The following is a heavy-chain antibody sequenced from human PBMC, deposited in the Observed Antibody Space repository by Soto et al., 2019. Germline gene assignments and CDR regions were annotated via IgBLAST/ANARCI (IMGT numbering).Heavy chain of an antibody. V-gene: IGHV1-69*01. CDR3: ALDIVVVPADEVGYFDY. J-gene: IGHJ4*02. D-gene: IGHD2-2*03. Sequence: QVQLVQSGAEVKKPGSSVKVSCKASGGTFSSYAISWVRQAPGQGLEWRGGIIPIFGTANYAQKFQGRVTITADESTSTAYMELSSLRSEDTAVYYCALDIVVVPADEVGYFDYWGQGTLVTVSS. CDR1: GGTFSSYA. CDR2: IIPIFGTA.